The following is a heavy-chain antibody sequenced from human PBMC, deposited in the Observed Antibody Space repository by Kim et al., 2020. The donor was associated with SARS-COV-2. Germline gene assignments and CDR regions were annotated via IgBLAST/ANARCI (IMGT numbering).Heavy chain of an antibody. Sequence: GGSLRLSCAASGFTFSSYGMHWVRQAPGKGLEWVAVISYDGSNKYYADSVKGRFTISRDNSKNTLYLQMNSLRAEDTAVYYCAKSLAAAGTDYGMDVCGQGTTVTVSS. CDR2: ISYDGSNK. CDR1: GFTFSSYG. CDR3: AKSLAAAGTDYGMDV. J-gene: IGHJ6*02. D-gene: IGHD6-13*01. V-gene: IGHV3-30*18.